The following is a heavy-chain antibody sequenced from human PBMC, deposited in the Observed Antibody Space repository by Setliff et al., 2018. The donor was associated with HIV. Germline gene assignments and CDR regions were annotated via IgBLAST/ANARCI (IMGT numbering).Heavy chain of an antibody. CDR2: IYYSGST. J-gene: IGHJ3*02. D-gene: IGHD3-22*01. CDR1: GGSISSYY. CDR3: ARDLTPGDDSSGYYLSAAFDI. V-gene: IGHV4-59*01. Sequence: SETLSLTCTVSGGSISSYYWSWIRQPPGKGLEWIGYIYYSGSTNYNPSLKSRVTISVDTSKNQFSLKLSSVTAADTAVYYCARDLTPGDDSSGYYLSAAFDIWGQGTMVT.